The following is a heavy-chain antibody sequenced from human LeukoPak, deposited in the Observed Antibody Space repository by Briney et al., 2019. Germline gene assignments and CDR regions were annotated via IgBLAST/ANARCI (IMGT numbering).Heavy chain of an antibody. CDR1: GFTFSSYW. V-gene: IGHV3-74*01. D-gene: IGHD3-3*01. CDR2: INTDGSST. Sequence: GGSLRLSCAASGFTFSSYWMHWVRQAPGKGLVWVSRINTDGSSTSYADSVKGRFTISRDNAKNTLYLQMNSLRAEDTAVYYCARLYYDFWSGYYDAFDIWGQGTMVTVSS. J-gene: IGHJ3*02. CDR3: ARLYYDFWSGYYDAFDI.